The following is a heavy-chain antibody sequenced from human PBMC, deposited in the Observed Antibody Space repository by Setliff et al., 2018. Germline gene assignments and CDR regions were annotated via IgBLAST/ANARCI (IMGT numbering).Heavy chain of an antibody. CDR3: ARRGRVWPSYYYYYMDV. Sequence: SETLSLTCTVSGGSISSYYWSWIRQPPGKGLEWIGYIDYSGSTNYNPSLKSRVTISLDTSKNQFSLQLSSVTAADTAVYYCARRGRVWPSYYYYYMDVWGRGTTVTVSS. D-gene: IGHD2-21*01. CDR2: IDYSGST. J-gene: IGHJ6*03. CDR1: GGSISSYY. V-gene: IGHV4-59*01.